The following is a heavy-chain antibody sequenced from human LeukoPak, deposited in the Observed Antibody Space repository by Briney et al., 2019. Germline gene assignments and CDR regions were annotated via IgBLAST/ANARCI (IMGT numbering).Heavy chain of an antibody. D-gene: IGHD3-22*01. V-gene: IGHV3-23*01. J-gene: IGHJ4*02. Sequence: GGSLRLSCAASRFTFGSYGISWVRQAPGKGLEWVAFITTTGATTSYAGSVKGRFTISRDNARDTLYMQMNSLRDEDTALYYCTIMHGYYDGSGYWVQWGQGTLVTVSS. CDR2: ITTTGATT. CDR1: RFTFGSYG. CDR3: TIMHGYYDGSGYWVQ.